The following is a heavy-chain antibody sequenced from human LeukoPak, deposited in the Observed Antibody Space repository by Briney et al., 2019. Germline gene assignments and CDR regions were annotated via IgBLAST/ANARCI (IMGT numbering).Heavy chain of an antibody. Sequence: SETLSLTCALSTVSGSSGNFWSWVRQPPGEGLEWIGEVHKSGRTNYNQSLKTRVTISIDASKNQLSLELTSVTAADTAVYYCARELRGAPTPGAYWGQGTRVTVSS. CDR1: TVSGSSGNF. J-gene: IGHJ4*02. V-gene: IGHV4-4*02. D-gene: IGHD1-26*01. CDR3: ARELRGAPTPGAY. CDR2: VHKSGRT.